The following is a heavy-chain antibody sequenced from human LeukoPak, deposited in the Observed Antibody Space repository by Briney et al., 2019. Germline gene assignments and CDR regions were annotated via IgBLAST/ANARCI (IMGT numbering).Heavy chain of an antibody. CDR2: IWYDGSNK. CDR1: GFTFSSYG. CDR3: ARDPRVSGYYVEDYYFDF. Sequence: GGSLRLSCAASGFTFSSYGMHWVRQAPGKGLEWVAVIWYDGSNKYYADSVKGRFTISRDNSKNTLYLQMNSLRAEDTAVYYCARDPRVSGYYVEDYYFDFWGQGTLVTVSS. V-gene: IGHV3-33*01. J-gene: IGHJ4*02. D-gene: IGHD3-22*01.